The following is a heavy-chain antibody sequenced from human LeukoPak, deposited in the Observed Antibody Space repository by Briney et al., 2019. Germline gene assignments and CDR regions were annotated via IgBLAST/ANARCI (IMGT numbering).Heavy chain of an antibody. D-gene: IGHD3-10*01. CDR3: AKIPTPYGSAEYFQH. Sequence: GGSLRLSCAASGFTFSSYAMSWVRQAPGKGLEWVSAISGSGGSTYYADSVKGRFTISRDNPKNTLYLQMNSLRAEDTAVYYCAKIPTPYGSAEYFQHWGQGTLVTVPS. CDR2: ISGSGGST. V-gene: IGHV3-23*01. CDR1: GFTFSSYA. J-gene: IGHJ1*01.